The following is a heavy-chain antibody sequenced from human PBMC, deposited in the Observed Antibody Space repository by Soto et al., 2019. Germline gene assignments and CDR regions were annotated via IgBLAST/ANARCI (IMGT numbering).Heavy chain of an antibody. CDR3: ARDLGGGDGYNYEGWFDP. D-gene: IGHD5-12*01. V-gene: IGHV1-18*04. CDR2: ISAYNGNT. Sequence: ASVKVSCKASGYTFTCYGISWVRQAPGQGLEWMGWISAYNGNTNYAQKLQGRVTMTTDTSTSTAYMELRSLRSDDTAVYYCARDLGGGDGYNYEGWFDPWGQGTLVTVSS. J-gene: IGHJ5*02. CDR1: GYTFTCYG.